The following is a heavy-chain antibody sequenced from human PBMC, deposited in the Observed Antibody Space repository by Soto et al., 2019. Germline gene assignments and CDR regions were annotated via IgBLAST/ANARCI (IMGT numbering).Heavy chain of an antibody. CDR1: GFNFGNNW. J-gene: IGHJ4*02. Sequence: EVQLVESGGGLVQPGGSLRLSCAASGFNFGNNWMHWVRQAPGKGLEWVSRMNSDGRTTNYADSVKGRFTVSRDNAKNTLYLQMNSIRAEDTAVYYCATAEVDYWGPGTLVTVSS. CDR3: ATAEVDY. V-gene: IGHV3-74*01. CDR2: MNSDGRTT.